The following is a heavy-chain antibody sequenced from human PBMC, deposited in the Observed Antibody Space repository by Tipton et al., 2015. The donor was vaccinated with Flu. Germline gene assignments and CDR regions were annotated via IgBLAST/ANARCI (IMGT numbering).Heavy chain of an antibody. D-gene: IGHD4-11*01. V-gene: IGHV4-59*08. J-gene: IGHJ5*01. CDR1: RGSFSDYY. CDR2: VHQTGST. Sequence: PGLVKPSETLPLTCAVSRGSFSDYYWTWIRQPPGKGLEWIGNVHQTGSTYYNPSLRSRVTITVDRPKNHFSLRLTSVTAADTAVYYCARRDYSNYVSEPKNWFDSWGQGTLVTVSS. CDR3: ARRDYSNYVSEPKNWFDS.